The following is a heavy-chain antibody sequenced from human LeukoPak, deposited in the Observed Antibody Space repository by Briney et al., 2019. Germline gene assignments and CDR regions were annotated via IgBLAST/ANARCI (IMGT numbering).Heavy chain of an antibody. CDR2: IYSGGST. D-gene: IGHD3-22*01. Sequence: GGSLRLSCAASGFTVSSNYMSWVRQAPGKGLEWVSVIYSGGSTYYADSVKGRFTISRDNSKNTLYLQMNSLRAEDTAVYYCAKTYYYDSSGYPPHFDYWGQGTLVTVSS. J-gene: IGHJ4*02. CDR3: AKTYYYDSSGYPPHFDY. CDR1: GFTVSSNY. V-gene: IGHV3-53*01.